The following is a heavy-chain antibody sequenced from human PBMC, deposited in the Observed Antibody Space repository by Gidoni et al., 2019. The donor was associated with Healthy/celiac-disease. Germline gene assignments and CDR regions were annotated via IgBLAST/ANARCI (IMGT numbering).Heavy chain of an antibody. J-gene: IGHJ2*01. CDR3: ARDYGGWPYWYFDL. Sequence: QVQLVESGGGVVQPGGSLELSCAAPGFTFSSYSMHWVRQAPGKGLEWVAVLSYDGSNKYYADSVKGRFTISRDNSKNTLYLQMNSLRAEDTAVYYCARDYGGWPYWYFDLWGRGTLVTVSS. CDR1: GFTFSSYS. V-gene: IGHV3-30-3*01. D-gene: IGHD6-19*01. CDR2: LSYDGSNK.